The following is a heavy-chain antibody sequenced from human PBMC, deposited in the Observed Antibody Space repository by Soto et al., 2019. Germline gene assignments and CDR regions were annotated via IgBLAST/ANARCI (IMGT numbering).Heavy chain of an antibody. CDR1: GGSTSSGDYY. V-gene: IGHV4-30-4*01. Sequence: LSLTCTVSGGSTSSGDYYWSWIRQPPGKGLEWIGYIYYSGSTYYNPSLKSRVTISVDTSKNQFSLKLSSVTAADTAVYYCASHPDSDYGSGSFPGLRYYFDYWGQGTLVTVS. D-gene: IGHD3-10*01. CDR2: IYYSGST. J-gene: IGHJ4*02. CDR3: ASHPDSDYGSGSFPGLRYYFDY.